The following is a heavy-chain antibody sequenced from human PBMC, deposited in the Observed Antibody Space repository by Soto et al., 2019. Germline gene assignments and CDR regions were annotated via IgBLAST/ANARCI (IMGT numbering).Heavy chain of an antibody. D-gene: IGHD4-17*01. CDR2: IYYSGST. V-gene: IGHV4-31*03. CDR3: ARAPPTYGDYVANWFDP. Sequence: PSETLSLTCTVSGGSISSGGYYWSWIRQHPGKGLEWIGYIYYSGSTYYNPSLKSRVTISVDTSKNQFSLKLSSVTAADTAVYYCARAPPTYGDYVANWFDPWGQGTLVTVSS. J-gene: IGHJ5*02. CDR1: GGSISSGGYY.